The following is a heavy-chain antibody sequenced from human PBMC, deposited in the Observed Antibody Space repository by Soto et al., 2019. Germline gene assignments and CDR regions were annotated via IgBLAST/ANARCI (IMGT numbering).Heavy chain of an antibody. V-gene: IGHV4-39*01. CDR1: GGSISSSSYY. CDR2: IYYSGST. J-gene: IGHJ5*02. Sequence: SETLSLTCTVSGGSISSSSYYWGWIRQPPGKGLEWIGSIYYSGSTYYNPSLKSRVTISVDTSKNQSSLKLSSVTAADTAVYYCATHGQFLKLFDPWGQGTMVTV. CDR3: ATHGQFLKLFDP.